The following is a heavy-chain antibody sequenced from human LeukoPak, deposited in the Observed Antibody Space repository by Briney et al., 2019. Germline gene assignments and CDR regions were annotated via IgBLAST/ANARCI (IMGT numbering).Heavy chain of an antibody. CDR2: IYYSGST. CDR3: WEGVGHCGAGSCYSEHPYSVMVV. J-gene: IGHJ6*01. D-gene: IGHD3-10*01. CDR1: GGSISSYD. Sequence: KSSETLSLTCTVSGGSISSYDWCWIRQPPGKGLGWIGYIYYSGSTNYNPSLKSRVTISVDTSKNQFSLTLSSGTATAAAAYYCWEGVGHCGAGSCYSEHPYSVMVVWGQRTTDTVST. V-gene: IGHV4-59*01.